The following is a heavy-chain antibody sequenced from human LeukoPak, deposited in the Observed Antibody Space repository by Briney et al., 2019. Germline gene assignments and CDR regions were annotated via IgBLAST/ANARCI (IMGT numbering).Heavy chain of an antibody. V-gene: IGHV1-8*01. CDR1: GYTFTSYD. CDR2: MNPNSGNT. Sequence: ASVKVSCKASGYTFTSYDINWVRQATGQGLEWMGWMNPNSGNTGYAQKFQGRVTMTRNTSISTAYMELSSLRSEDTAVYYCARVGRRYYDILTGYRSTYYFDYWGQGTLVTVSS. CDR3: ARVGRRYYDILTGYRSTYYFDY. D-gene: IGHD3-9*01. J-gene: IGHJ4*02.